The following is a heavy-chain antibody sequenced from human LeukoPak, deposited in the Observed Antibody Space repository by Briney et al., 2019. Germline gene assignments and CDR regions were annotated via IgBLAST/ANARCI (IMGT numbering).Heavy chain of an antibody. CDR3: AKLSGGHPSDY. Sequence: GGSLRLSCAASGFTFSSYAMSWVRQAPGKGLEWVSIIDSSGGSTYYADSVKGRFAISRDNSKNTLSLQLNSLRAEDTAVYYCAKLSGGHPSDYWGQGILVTVSS. CDR1: GFTFSSYA. V-gene: IGHV3-23*01. CDR2: IDSSGGST. D-gene: IGHD1-26*01. J-gene: IGHJ4*02.